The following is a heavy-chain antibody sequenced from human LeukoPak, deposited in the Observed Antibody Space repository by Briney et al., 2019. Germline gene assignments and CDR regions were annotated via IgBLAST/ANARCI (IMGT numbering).Heavy chain of an antibody. D-gene: IGHD6-19*01. CDR2: INPNSGGT. Sequence: SVKVSYTSAGYTFTDYYMHWVRQAPGQGLEWMGWINPNSGGTNYAQKFQGRVTVTRDTSISTAYMELSRPRSDDTAVYSCARDAIAVDNDAFDIWGQGTMVTVS. CDR1: GYTFTDYY. V-gene: IGHV1-2*02. J-gene: IGHJ3*02. CDR3: ARDAIAVDNDAFDI.